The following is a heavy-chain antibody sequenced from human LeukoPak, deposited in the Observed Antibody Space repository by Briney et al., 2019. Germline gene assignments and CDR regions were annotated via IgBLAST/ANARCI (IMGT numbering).Heavy chain of an antibody. CDR2: IKEDGREK. CDR1: GFTFRSYW. Sequence: GGSLRLSCAASGFTFRSYWMSWVRQAPGKGLEWVAKIKEDGREKYYVDSVKGRFTISRDNAKNSQYLQMNSLRVEDTALYYCARAQTYGDSRLLLDYWGQGTLVTVSS. J-gene: IGHJ4*02. CDR3: ARAQTYGDSRLLLDY. D-gene: IGHD4-17*01. V-gene: IGHV3-7*03.